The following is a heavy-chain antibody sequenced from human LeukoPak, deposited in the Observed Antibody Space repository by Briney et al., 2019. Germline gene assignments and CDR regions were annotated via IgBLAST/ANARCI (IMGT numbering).Heavy chain of an antibody. Sequence: GGSLRLSCAASGFTFGSYAMTWVRQAPGKGLEWVSAISGRGGGTYYAASVKGRFTISRDNFKNTLYLQMNSLRAEDTAVYYCAIDECGGDCYSPVYWGQGTLVTVSS. D-gene: IGHD2-21*02. CDR3: AIDECGGDCYSPVY. CDR2: ISGRGGGT. CDR1: GFTFGSYA. V-gene: IGHV3-23*01. J-gene: IGHJ4*02.